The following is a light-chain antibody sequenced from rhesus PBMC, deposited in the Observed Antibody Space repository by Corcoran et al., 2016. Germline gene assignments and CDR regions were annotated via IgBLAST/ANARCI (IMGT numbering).Light chain of an antibody. CDR3: QQHNSYPLT. CDR1: QGISSY. CDR2: AAS. J-gene: IGKJ4*01. Sequence: DIQMTQSPSSLSASVGDRVTITCRASQGISSYLAWYQQKPGKAPKLLISAASTLQSGVPSRFSGSGSGTDFTLTISSLQPEDFATYYCQQHNSYPLTFGGGTKVELK. V-gene: IGKV1-25*01.